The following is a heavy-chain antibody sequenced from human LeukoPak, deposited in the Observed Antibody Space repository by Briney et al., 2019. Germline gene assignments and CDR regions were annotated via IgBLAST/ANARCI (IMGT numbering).Heavy chain of an antibody. D-gene: IGHD3-22*01. CDR2: ISSSSSYI. CDR3: ARAPEYYYDSSGYYEFDY. CDR1: GFTFSSYS. J-gene: IGHJ4*02. Sequence: PGGSLRLSCAASGFTFSSYSMNWVRQAPGKGLEWVSSISSSSSYIYYADSVKGRFTISRDNAKNSLYLQMNSLRAEDTAVYYCARAPEYYYDSSGYYEFDYWGQGTLVTVSS. V-gene: IGHV3-21*01.